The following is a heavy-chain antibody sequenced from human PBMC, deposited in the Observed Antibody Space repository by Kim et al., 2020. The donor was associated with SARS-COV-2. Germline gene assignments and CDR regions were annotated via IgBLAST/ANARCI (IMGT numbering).Heavy chain of an antibody. J-gene: IGHJ2*01. V-gene: IGHV3-33*05. D-gene: IGHD3-10*01. CDR1: GFTFSSYG. CDR2: ISYDGSNK. Sequence: GGSLRLSCAASGFTFSSYGMHWVRQAPGKGLEWVAVISYDGSNKYYEDSVKGRFTISRDNSKNTLYLQMNSLRAEDTAVYYCARVPITMVRGVIPSDWY. CDR3: ARVPITMVRGVIPSDWY.